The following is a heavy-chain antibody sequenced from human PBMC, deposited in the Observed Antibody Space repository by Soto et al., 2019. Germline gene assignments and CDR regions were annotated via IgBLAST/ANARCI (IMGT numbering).Heavy chain of an antibody. CDR3: ARDRVRGRYDY. V-gene: IGHV3-74*01. D-gene: IGHD3-22*01. J-gene: IGHJ4*02. CDR1: GFTFSSYW. Sequence: EVQLVESGGGLVQPGGSLRLSCTASGFTFSSYWMHWVRQAPGKGLVWVSRINSDGSSTTYADSVKGRFTISRDNAKNSLYLQMNSLRAEDTAVYYCARDRVRGRYDYWGQGTLVTVSS. CDR2: INSDGSST.